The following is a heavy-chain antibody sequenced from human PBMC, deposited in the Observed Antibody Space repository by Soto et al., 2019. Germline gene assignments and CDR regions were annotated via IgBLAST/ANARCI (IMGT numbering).Heavy chain of an antibody. CDR3: ASGPPRAVTDAFDI. D-gene: IGHD6-19*01. CDR2: IYSGGST. V-gene: IGHV3-53*01. CDR1: GFTVSSDY. J-gene: IGHJ3*02. Sequence: GGSLRLSCAASGFTVSSDYMSWVRQAPGKGLEWVSVIYSGGSTYYADSVKGRFTISRDNSKNTLYLQMNSLRAEDTAVYYCASGPPRAVTDAFDIWGQGTMVTVSS.